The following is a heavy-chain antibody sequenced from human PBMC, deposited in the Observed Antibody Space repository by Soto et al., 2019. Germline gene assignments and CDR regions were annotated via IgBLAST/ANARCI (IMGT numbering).Heavy chain of an antibody. J-gene: IGHJ6*02. CDR2: IYYSGST. V-gene: IGHV4-39*01. D-gene: IGHD6-13*01. CDR1: GGSISSSSYY. CDR3: ASRGSSWYYYYYGMDV. Sequence: QLQLQESGPGLVKPSETLSLTCTVSGGSISSSSYYWGWIRQPPGKGLEWIGSIYYSGSTYYNPSLKSRVTISVDTSKKQFSLKRSSVTAADTAVYYCASRGSSWYYYYYGMDVWGQGTTVTVSS.